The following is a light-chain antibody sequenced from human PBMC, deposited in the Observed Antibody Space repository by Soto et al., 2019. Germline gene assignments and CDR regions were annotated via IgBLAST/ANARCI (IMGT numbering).Light chain of an antibody. CDR1: QSVRSSY. CDR2: GAS. J-gene: IGKJ2*01. CDR3: QQFGSLPYT. Sequence: EIVLTQSPATLSLSPGERATLSCTASQSVRSSYLAWYQQKPGQAPRLLIYGASSRATGIPDRFSNSGSGTDFTLTINRLQPEDFAVYYCQQFGSLPYTFGQGTKLQI. V-gene: IGKV3-20*01.